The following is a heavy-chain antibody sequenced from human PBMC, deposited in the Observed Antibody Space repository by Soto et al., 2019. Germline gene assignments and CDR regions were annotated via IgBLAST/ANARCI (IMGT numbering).Heavy chain of an antibody. V-gene: IGHV5-51*01. Sequence: GESLKISCKGSGYSFTSYWIGWVRQMPGKGLEWMGIIYPGDSDTRYSPSFQGQVTISADKSISTAYLQWSSLKASDTAMYYCARQGVDFWSGLAYMDVWGKGTTVTVSS. J-gene: IGHJ6*03. CDR3: ARQGVDFWSGLAYMDV. CDR1: GYSFTSYW. D-gene: IGHD3-3*01. CDR2: IYPGDSDT.